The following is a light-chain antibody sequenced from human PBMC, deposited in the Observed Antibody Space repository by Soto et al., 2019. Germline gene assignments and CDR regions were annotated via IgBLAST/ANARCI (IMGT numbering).Light chain of an antibody. CDR2: EVS. J-gene: IGLJ1*01. CDR3: SSYSRSSTYG. V-gene: IGLV2-14*01. CDR1: YSDVDGYDY. Sequence: QSVLTQPASVSGSPGQSITISCTGSYSDVDGYDYVSWYQQHPGKAPKLIIFEVSNRPSGVSYRFSGSKSATMAYLTISGLKAEDEADYYCSSYSRSSTYGFGTGTKVTVL.